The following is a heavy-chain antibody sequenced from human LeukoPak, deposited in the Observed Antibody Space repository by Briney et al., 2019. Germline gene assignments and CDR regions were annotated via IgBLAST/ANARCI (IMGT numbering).Heavy chain of an antibody. CDR2: ISGSGGST. CDR3: AKDNGKLKHDYGDY. J-gene: IGHJ4*02. Sequence: PGGSLRLSCAASGFTFSSYAMSWVRQAPGKGLEWVSAISGSGGSTYYADSVKGRFTIFRDNSKNTLYLQMNSLRAEDTAVYYCAKDNGKLKHDYGDYWGQGTLVTVSS. CDR1: GFTFSSYA. D-gene: IGHD4-23*01. V-gene: IGHV3-23*01.